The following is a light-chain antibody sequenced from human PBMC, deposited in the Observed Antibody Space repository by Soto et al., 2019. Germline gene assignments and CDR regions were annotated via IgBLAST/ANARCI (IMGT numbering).Light chain of an antibody. Sequence: DIQMTQSPSSVSASVGDRVTITCRASQGISSWLVWYQQKPGKAPKLLIYAASSLQSGVPSRFSGSGSGTDFTLTISSLQPEDSATYYCQQANSFPWTFGQGTKVEIK. J-gene: IGKJ1*01. CDR3: QQANSFPWT. CDR1: QGISSW. CDR2: AAS. V-gene: IGKV1-12*02.